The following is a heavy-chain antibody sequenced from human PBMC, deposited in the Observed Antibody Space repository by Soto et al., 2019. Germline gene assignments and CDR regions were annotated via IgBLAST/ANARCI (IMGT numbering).Heavy chain of an antibody. Sequence: ETLSLTCTVSGGSISSYYWSWIRQPPGKGLEWIGYIYYSGSTNYNPSLKSRVTISVDTSKNQFSLKLSSVTAADTAVYYCARSMISYYFDYWGQGTLVTSPQ. CDR2: IYYSGST. J-gene: IGHJ4*02. V-gene: IGHV4-59*01. D-gene: IGHD3-22*01. CDR1: GGSISSYY. CDR3: ARSMISYYFDY.